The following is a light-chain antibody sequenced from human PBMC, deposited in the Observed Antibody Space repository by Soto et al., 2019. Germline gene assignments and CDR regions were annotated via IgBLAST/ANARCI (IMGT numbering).Light chain of an antibody. V-gene: IGKV3D-20*02. CDR3: HQRNK. CDR2: GAS. CDR1: QSVSNNY. J-gene: IGKJ5*01. Sequence: EFVLTQTPGTLSLSPGERATLSCRASQSVSNNYLAWYQQKPGQAPRLLIYGASNRATGIPDRFSGSGSGTDFTLTISSLEPEDFGVYFCHQRNKFGQGTRLEIK.